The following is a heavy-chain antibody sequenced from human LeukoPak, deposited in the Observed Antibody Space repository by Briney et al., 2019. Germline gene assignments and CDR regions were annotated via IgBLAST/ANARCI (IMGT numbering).Heavy chain of an antibody. V-gene: IGHV4-34*01. CDR2: INHSGST. Sequence: SETLSLTCAVYGGSFSGYYWSWFRQPPGKGLEWIGEINHSGSTNYNPSLKSRVTISVDTSKNQFSLKLSSVTAADTAVYYCARGHCSSTSCYHPWGEWFDPWGQGTLVTVSS. CDR3: ARGHCSSTSCYHPWGEWFDP. CDR1: GGSFSGYY. D-gene: IGHD2-2*01. J-gene: IGHJ5*02.